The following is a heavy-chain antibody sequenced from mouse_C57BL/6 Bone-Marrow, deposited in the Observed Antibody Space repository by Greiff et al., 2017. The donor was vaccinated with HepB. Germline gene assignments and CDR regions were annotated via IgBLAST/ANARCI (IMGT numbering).Heavy chain of an antibody. V-gene: IGHV1-81*01. Sequence: QVQLKESGAELARPGASVKLSCKASGYTFTSYGISWVKQRTGQGLEWIGEIYPRSGNTYYNEKFKGQATLTADKSSSTAYMELRSLTSEDSAVYFCAREIYYGYLYARDYWGQGTSVTVSS. CDR2: IYPRSGNT. D-gene: IGHD2-2*01. CDR3: AREIYYGYLYARDY. J-gene: IGHJ4*01. CDR1: GYTFTSYG.